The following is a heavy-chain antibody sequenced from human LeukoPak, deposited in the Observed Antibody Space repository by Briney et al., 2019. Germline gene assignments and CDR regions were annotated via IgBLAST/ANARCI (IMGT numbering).Heavy chain of an antibody. CDR3: NNYYGSGSFYK. V-gene: IGHV3-21*01. CDR2: ISGSSSYI. Sequence: GGSLRPSCAVSGFTFSSYTMNWVRQAPGKGLEWVSSISGSSSYIFYADSVKGRFTISRDNAKNSLYLQMNSLRAGDTAVYYCNNYYGSGSFYKWGQGTPVTVSS. CDR1: GFTFSSYT. J-gene: IGHJ4*02. D-gene: IGHD3-10*01.